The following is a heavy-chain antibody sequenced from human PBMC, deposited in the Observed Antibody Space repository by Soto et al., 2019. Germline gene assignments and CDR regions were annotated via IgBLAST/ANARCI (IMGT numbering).Heavy chain of an antibody. D-gene: IGHD2-8*02. V-gene: IGHV4-31*03. Sequence: QLQLQESGPGLVKPSQTLSLACTVSGGSFSSGGYYWSWIRQLPGKGLECLGYIYYSGSTYYNPSLKSRFTISLDTSKNQFSLKLSSVTAADTAVYYCARATSFSGHHGYWGQGTLVTVSS. J-gene: IGHJ4*02. CDR1: GGSFSSGGYY. CDR3: ARATSFSGHHGY. CDR2: IYYSGST.